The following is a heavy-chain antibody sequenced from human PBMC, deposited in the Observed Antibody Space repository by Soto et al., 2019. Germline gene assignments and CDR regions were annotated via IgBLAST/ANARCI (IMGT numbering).Heavy chain of an antibody. CDR1: GFSLSTSGMC. D-gene: IGHD6-6*01. J-gene: IGHJ6*02. CDR2: IDWDDDK. V-gene: IGHV2-70*01. Sequence: NPTQTLTLTCTFSGFSLSTSGMCVSWIRQPPGRALEWLALIDWDDDKYYRTSLKTRLTISKDTSKNQVVLTMTNMDPVDTATYYCARTSIAARPSHGMEVWGQATTVT. CDR3: ARTSIAARPSHGMEV.